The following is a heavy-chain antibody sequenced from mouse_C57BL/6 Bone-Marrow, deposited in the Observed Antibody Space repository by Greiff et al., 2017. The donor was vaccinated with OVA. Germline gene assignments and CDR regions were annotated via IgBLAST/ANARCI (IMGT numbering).Heavy chain of an antibody. J-gene: IGHJ2*01. CDR2: ISSGGSYT. V-gene: IGHV5-6*01. CDR1: GFTFSSYG. D-gene: IGHD1-2*01. Sequence: EVQLQESGGDLVKPGGSLKLSCAASGFTFSSYGMSWVRQTPDKRLEWVATISSGGSYTYYPDSVKGRFTISRDNAKNTLYLQMSSLKSEDTAMYYCARPGFNYFDYWGQGTTLTVSS. CDR3: ARPGFNYFDY.